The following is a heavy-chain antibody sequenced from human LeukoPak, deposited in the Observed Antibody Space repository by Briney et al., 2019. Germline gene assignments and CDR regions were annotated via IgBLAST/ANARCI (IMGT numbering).Heavy chain of an antibody. V-gene: IGHV4-39*07. CDR2: IYYSGST. J-gene: IGHJ3*02. D-gene: IGHD5-24*01. CDR3: ARDVRDGYNYFPAFDI. Sequence: SETLSLTCTVSGGSISSYYWGWIRQPPGKGLEWIGSIYYSGSTYYNPSLKSRVTISVDTSKNQFSLKLSSVTAADTAVYYCARDVRDGYNYFPAFDIWGQGTMVTVSS. CDR1: GGSISSYY.